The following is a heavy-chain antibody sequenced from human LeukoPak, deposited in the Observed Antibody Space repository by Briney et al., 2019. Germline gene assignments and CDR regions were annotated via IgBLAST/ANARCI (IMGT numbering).Heavy chain of an antibody. CDR2: ISSGSTYI. CDR1: GFTFSSYS. CDR3: ARGGGVYGDYLEIDY. Sequence: GGSLRLSCAASGFTFSSYSMNWVRQAPGKGLEWVSSISSGSTYIYYADSVKGRFTISRDNAKNSLYLQMSSLRAEDTAVYYCARGGGVYGDYLEIDYWGQGTLVTVSS. V-gene: IGHV3-21*01. J-gene: IGHJ4*02. D-gene: IGHD4-17*01.